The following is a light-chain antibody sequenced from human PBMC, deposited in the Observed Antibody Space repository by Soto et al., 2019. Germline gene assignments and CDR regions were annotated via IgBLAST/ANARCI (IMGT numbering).Light chain of an antibody. V-gene: IGKV1-5*03. CDR3: QQYYSYLRLT. CDR1: QTISSW. CDR2: KAS. J-gene: IGKJ4*01. Sequence: DIQITKCPSTLSGSVGDRVTITCRASQTISSWLAWYQQKPGKAPKLLIYKASTLKSGVPSRFSGSGSGTDFTLTISCLQSEDFATYYCQQYYSYLRLTFGQGTKVDIK.